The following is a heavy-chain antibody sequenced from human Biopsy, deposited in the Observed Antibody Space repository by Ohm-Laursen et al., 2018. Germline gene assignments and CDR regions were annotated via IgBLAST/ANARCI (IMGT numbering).Heavy chain of an antibody. J-gene: IGHJ6*02. V-gene: IGHV4-34*01. CDR3: ARGSGYFKLDV. CDR1: GESSSGYF. CDR2: INQSGSI. Sequence: SQTLSLTCAVNGESSSGYFWNWIRQPPGKGLEWIGEINQSGSIKYNPSLKRRATLSADSSNSQFSLRLTSVTAADTAIYYCARGSGYFKLDVWGQGTTVTVSS. D-gene: IGHD5-12*01.